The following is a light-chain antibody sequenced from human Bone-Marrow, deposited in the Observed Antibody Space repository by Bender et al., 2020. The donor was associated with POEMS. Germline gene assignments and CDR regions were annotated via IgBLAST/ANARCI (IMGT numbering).Light chain of an antibody. CDR3: AAWDDSLNAFV. Sequence: QSVLTQPPSASGTPGQSVIISCSGTDSNFGGNNVNWYQQLPGTAPKLLIYKDTQRPSGVPDRFSGSKSGTSASLAISGLQSDDESDYYCAAWDDSLNAFVFGSGTKVTVL. CDR1: DSNFGGNN. J-gene: IGLJ1*01. V-gene: IGLV1-44*01. CDR2: KDT.